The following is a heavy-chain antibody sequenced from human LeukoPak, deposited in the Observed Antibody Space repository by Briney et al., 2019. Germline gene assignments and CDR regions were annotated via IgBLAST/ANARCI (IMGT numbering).Heavy chain of an antibody. V-gene: IGHV1-8*01. J-gene: IGHJ4*02. Sequence: GASVTLSCKASGYTFTSYDINWVRQATGQGLEWMGWMNPNSGNTGYAQKFQGRVTMTRDTSTSTVYMELSSLRSEDTAVYYCARDLGTMVRGVTYYFDYWGQGTLVTVSS. CDR3: ARDLGTMVRGVTYYFDY. CDR1: GYTFTSYD. CDR2: MNPNSGNT. D-gene: IGHD3-10*01.